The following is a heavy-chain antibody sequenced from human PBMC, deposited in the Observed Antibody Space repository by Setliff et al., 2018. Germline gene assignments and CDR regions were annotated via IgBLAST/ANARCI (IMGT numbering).Heavy chain of an antibody. V-gene: IGHV4-39*02. CDR3: ARDLDRGEGFDP. Sequence: SETLSLTCTVSGGSISSSSYYWGWIRQPPGKGLEWIGSIYYSGSTYYTPSLKSRVTISVDTSRNQSSLKLSSVTAADTAVYYCARDLDRGEGFDPWGQGTPVTVSS. CDR1: GGSISSSSYY. CDR2: IYYSGST. J-gene: IGHJ5*02. D-gene: IGHD3-3*01.